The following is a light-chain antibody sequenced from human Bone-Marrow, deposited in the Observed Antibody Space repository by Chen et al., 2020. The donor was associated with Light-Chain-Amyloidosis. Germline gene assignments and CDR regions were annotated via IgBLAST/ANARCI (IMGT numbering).Light chain of an antibody. Sequence: NFMLTQPHSVSESPGKTVIISCTRSSGSIATNYLQWYQQRPGSSPTTVIYEDDQRPSGVPDRFSGSIGRSSNASSLPISGLKTEDEANYYCQSYQGSSQGVFGGGTKLTFL. CDR2: EDD. J-gene: IGLJ3*02. CDR1: SGSIATNY. CDR3: QSYQGSSQGV. V-gene: IGLV6-57*01.